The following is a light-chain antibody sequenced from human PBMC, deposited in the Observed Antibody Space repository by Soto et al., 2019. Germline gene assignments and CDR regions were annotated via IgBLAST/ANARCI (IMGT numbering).Light chain of an antibody. CDR1: QTISSW. CDR3: QQLNSYPIT. V-gene: IGKV1-5*03. J-gene: IGKJ5*01. CDR2: KAS. Sequence: IQMTHSPSTLCGSVGYRFSSTCRASQTISSWLAWYQKKKRKAPKLLIYKASTLKSGVPSRLRGSGYGTEFTITTSRMQTEDFATYYCQQLNSYPITFGHGTRLEIK.